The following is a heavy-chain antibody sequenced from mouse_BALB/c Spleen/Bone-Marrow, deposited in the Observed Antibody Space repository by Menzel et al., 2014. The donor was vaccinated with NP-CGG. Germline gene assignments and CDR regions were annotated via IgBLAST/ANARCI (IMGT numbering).Heavy chain of an antibody. J-gene: IGHJ2*01. CDR1: GYTFTEYT. Sequence: VQLQQSGPELVKPGASVKISCKTSGYTFTEYTVHWVKQSHVKSLEWIGGINPNNGGTSYNQKFKGKATWTVDKSSSTAYMELRSLTSEDSAVYYCARGWLLRRYFDYWGQGTTLTVSS. V-gene: IGHV1-26*01. CDR3: ARGWLLRRYFDY. D-gene: IGHD2-3*01. CDR2: INPNNGGT.